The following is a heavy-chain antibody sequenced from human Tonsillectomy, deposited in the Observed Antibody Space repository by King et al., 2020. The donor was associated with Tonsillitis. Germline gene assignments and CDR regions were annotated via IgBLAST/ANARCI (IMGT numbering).Heavy chain of an antibody. J-gene: IGHJ6*03. Sequence: VQLVESGAEVKKPGESLRISCQGSGYRFTSYWISWVRQMPGKGLEWMGRIDPSDSYTNYSPSFQGHVTISADKSISTAYLQWSSLKASDTAMYYCARLERLSGAYKYYMDVWGKETTVTVSS. CDR1: GYRFTSYW. D-gene: IGHD1-1*01. CDR2: IDPSDSYT. V-gene: IGHV5-10-1*03. CDR3: ARLERLSGAYKYYMDV.